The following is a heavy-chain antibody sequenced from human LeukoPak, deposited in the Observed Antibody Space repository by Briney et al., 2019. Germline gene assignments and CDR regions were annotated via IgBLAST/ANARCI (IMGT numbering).Heavy chain of an antibody. Sequence: GASVTVSCTASGGTFSSYAISWVRQAPGQGLEWMGGIIPIFGTANYAQKFQGRVTITADESTSTAYMELSSLRSEDTAVYYCARTPSIVVAPPLVSFDIWGQGTMVTVSS. V-gene: IGHV1-69*13. CDR3: ARTPSIVVAPPLVSFDI. J-gene: IGHJ3*02. CDR2: IIPIFGTA. CDR1: GGTFSSYA. D-gene: IGHD3-22*01.